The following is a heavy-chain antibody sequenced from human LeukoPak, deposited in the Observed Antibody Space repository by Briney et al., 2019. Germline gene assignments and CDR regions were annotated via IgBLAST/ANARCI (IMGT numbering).Heavy chain of an antibody. CDR1: GGTFSSYA. CDR3: ARSGGVKRTLPDY. V-gene: IGHV1-69*05. Sequence: ASVKVSCKASGGTFSSYAISWVRQAPGQGLEWMGRIIPIFGTANYAQKFQGRVTITTDETTSTAYMELSSLRSEDTAVYYCARSGGVKRTLPDYWGQGTLVTVSS. D-gene: IGHD3-16*01. J-gene: IGHJ4*02. CDR2: IIPIFGTA.